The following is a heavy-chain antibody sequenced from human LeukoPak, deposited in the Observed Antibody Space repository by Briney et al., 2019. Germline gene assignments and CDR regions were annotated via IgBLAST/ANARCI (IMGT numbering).Heavy chain of an antibody. D-gene: IGHD6-19*01. CDR2: INHSGST. Sequence: SETLSLTCAVYGGSFSGYYWSWIRQPPGKGLEWIGEINHSGSTNYNPSLKSRVTISVDTSKNQFSLKLSSVTAADTAVYYCARGSPSYSSGWYKYYFDYWGQGTLVTVSS. CDR1: GGSFSGYY. CDR3: ARGSPSYSSGWYKYYFDY. V-gene: IGHV4-34*01. J-gene: IGHJ4*02.